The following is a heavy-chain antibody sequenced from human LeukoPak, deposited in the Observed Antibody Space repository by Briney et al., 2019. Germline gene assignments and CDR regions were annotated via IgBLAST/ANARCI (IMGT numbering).Heavy chain of an antibody. D-gene: IGHD5-18*01. CDR3: ARDRKGWIQIDY. CDR2: IFDGGNT. CDR1: GDSLSSGGYY. J-gene: IGHJ4*02. Sequence: SETLSLTCTVSGDSLSSGGYYWRWIRQHPGTGLEWIGFIFDGGNTYYNPSLKSRVTISVDTSKNQLSLNLTSVTAADTAVYYCARDRKGWIQIDYWGQGTLVTVSS. V-gene: IGHV4-31*03.